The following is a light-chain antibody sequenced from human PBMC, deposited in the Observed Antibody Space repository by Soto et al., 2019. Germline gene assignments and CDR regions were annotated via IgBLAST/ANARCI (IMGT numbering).Light chain of an antibody. CDR1: SSDVGGYNS. V-gene: IGLV2-14*01. J-gene: IGLJ1*01. Sequence: QSVLTQPASVSGSPGQSITISCTGTSSDVGGYNSVSWYRQDPGKAPKLMIYDVTNRPSGVSNRFSGSKSGNTASLTISGLQAEDEADYYCSSFTSSITHVFGTGTKVTLL. CDR3: SSFTSSITHV. CDR2: DVT.